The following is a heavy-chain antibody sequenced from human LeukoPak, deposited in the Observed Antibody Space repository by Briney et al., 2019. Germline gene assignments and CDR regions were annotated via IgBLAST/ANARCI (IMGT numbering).Heavy chain of an antibody. CDR2: ISSSSYI. D-gene: IGHD3-3*01. CDR1: GFTFSDYY. J-gene: IGHJ5*02. V-gene: IGHV3-69-1*01. Sequence: GGSLRLSCAASGFTFSDYYMSWIRQAPGKGLEWVSYISSSSYIYYADSVKGRFTISRDNAKNSLYLQMNSLRAEDTAVYYCARDGTKVATIFGVVMDHSRWFDPWGQGTLVTVSS. CDR3: ARDGTKVATIFGVVMDHSRWFDP.